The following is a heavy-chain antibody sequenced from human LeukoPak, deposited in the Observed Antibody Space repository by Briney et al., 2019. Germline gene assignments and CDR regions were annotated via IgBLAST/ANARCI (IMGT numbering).Heavy chain of an antibody. CDR1: GYTFTSYG. J-gene: IGHJ4*02. Sequence: ASVTVSCKASGYTFTSYGIIWVRQAPGHGLEWMGWVSAHNGNTNYAQKLQGRVTMTTDTSTSTAYMELRSLRSDDTAVYYCAVGEYYFDYWSQGSLVTVSS. V-gene: IGHV1-18*01. D-gene: IGHD3-16*01. CDR3: AVGEYYFDY. CDR2: VSAHNGNT.